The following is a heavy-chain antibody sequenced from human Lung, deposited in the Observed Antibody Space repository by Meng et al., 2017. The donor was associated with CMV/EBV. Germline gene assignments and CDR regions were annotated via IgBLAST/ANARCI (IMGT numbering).Heavy chain of an antibody. D-gene: IGHD3-3*01. CDR1: GGSFSGYY. J-gene: IGHJ4*02. V-gene: IGHV4-34*01. Sequence: LXCAVYGGSFSGYYWSWIRQPPGKGLEWIGEINHSGSTNYNPSLKSRVTISVDTSKNQFSLKLSSVTAADTAVYYCARGRYDFWSGYYRGYFDYXGQGXLVTVSS. CDR2: INHSGST. CDR3: ARGRYDFWSGYYRGYFDY.